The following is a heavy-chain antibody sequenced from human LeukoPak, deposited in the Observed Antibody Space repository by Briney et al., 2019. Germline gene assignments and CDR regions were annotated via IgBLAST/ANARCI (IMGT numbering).Heavy chain of an antibody. J-gene: IGHJ6*03. CDR1: GYTFTSYD. CDR2: MNPNSDNT. V-gene: IGHV1-8*03. CDR3: ARGLVGVNMDV. D-gene: IGHD3-3*01. Sequence: ASVKVSCKASGYTFTSYDINWVRQATGQGLEWMGWMNPNSDNTGYAQKFQGRVTITRNTSISTANMELSRLRAEDTAVYSCARGLVGVNMDVWGKGTTVTVSS.